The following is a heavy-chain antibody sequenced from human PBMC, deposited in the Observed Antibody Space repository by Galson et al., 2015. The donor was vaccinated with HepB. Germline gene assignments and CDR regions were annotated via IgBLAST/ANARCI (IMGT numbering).Heavy chain of an antibody. V-gene: IGHV3-74*01. CDR2: ISPDGSSP. D-gene: IGHD3-3*01. J-gene: IGHJ6*02. CDR1: GFTFGNYW. Sequence: LRLSCAASGFTFGNYWMHWVRQAPGKGLVWVPCISPDGSSPVCADSVRGRLTISRDNAKNTLYLQMNSLRAEDTAVYYCTRDSYFRRGDQWYYHGMDVWGQGTTVTVSS. CDR3: TRDSYFRRGDQWYYHGMDV.